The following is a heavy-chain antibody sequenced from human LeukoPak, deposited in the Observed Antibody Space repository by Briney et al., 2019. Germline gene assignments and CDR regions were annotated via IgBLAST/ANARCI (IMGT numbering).Heavy chain of an antibody. CDR3: ARGIDSSSWSSLRDYYFDY. V-gene: IGHV3-7*01. J-gene: IGHJ4*02. CDR1: GFTFSSYW. D-gene: IGHD6-13*01. Sequence: PGGSLRLSCAASGFTFSSYWMSWVRQAPGKGLEWVANIKQDGSEKYYVDSVKGRFTISRDNAKNSLYLQMNSRRAEYTAVYYCARGIDSSSWSSLRDYYFDYWGQGTLVTVSS. CDR2: IKQDGSEK.